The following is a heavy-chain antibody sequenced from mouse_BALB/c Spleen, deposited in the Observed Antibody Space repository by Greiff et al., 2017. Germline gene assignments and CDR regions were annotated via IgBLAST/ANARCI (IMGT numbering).Heavy chain of an antibody. CDR2: IYPGDGDT. J-gene: IGHJ4*01. CDR3: ARRGYVEGFAMDY. Sequence: QVQLQQSGAELARPGASVKLSCKASGYTFTSYWMQWVKQRPGQGLEWIGAIYPGDGDTRYTQKFKGKATLTADKSSSTAYMQLSSLASEDSAVYYCARRGYVEGFAMDYWGQGTSVTVSS. CDR1: GYTFTSYW. D-gene: IGHD3-1*01. V-gene: IGHV1-87*01.